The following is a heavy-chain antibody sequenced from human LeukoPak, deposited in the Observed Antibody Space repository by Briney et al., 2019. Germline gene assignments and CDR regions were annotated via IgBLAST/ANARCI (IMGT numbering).Heavy chain of an antibody. J-gene: IGHJ6*02. CDR2: MNPNSGNT. CDR1: GYTFTSYD. CDR3: ARDYYDSSGLGGIYYGMDV. D-gene: IGHD3-22*01. V-gene: IGHV1-8*01. Sequence: GASVEVSCKASGYTFTSYDINWVRQATGQGLEWMGWMNPNSGNTGYAQKFQGRVTMTRNTSISTAYMELSSLRSEDTAVYYCARDYYDSSGLGGIYYGMDVWGQGTTVTVSS.